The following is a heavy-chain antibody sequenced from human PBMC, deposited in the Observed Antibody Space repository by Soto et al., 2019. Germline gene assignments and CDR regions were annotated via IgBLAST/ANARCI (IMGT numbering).Heavy chain of an antibody. CDR3: ASGDCVSSSCSYLDL. CDR2: IYYSGTT. Sequence: QVQLQESGPGLVKPSQTLSLTCTVSGGSIDSGGSYWSWIRQSPGEGLEWLGYIYYSGTTYYNPSIKRRGCVSLDSSKNQFSLKLNSVTAADTAIYYCASGDCVSSSCSYLDLWGRGTLVTVSS. D-gene: IGHD2-2*01. V-gene: IGHV4-31*03. J-gene: IGHJ2*01. CDR1: GGSIDSGGSY.